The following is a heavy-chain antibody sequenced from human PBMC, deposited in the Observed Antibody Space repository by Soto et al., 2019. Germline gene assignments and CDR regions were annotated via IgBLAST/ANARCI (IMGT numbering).Heavy chain of an antibody. CDR2: INQSGST. Sequence: SETLSLTCAVYGESFIGYYWTWVRQPPGKGLEWIGEINQSGSTNYNPSLKSRVTISVDMSKSQFSLKLYSVTAADTAAYYCATSSGTYYYYYGIDVWGPGTTVTVSS. D-gene: IGHD6-6*01. CDR1: GESFIGYY. J-gene: IGHJ6*02. CDR3: ATSSGTYYYYYGIDV. V-gene: IGHV4-34*01.